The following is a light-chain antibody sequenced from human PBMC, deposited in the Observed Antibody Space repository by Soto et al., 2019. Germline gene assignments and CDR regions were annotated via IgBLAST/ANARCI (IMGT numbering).Light chain of an antibody. J-gene: IGLJ1*01. Sequence: QSALTQPRSVSGSPGQSVTISCTGTSSDVGAYNYVSWYQQHPGKAPKLVIYDVNRRPSGVPDRFSGSKSGNTASLTISGLQAEYEAVYYCCSYAGSYTYVFGTGTKLTVL. V-gene: IGLV2-11*01. CDR1: SSDVGAYNY. CDR2: DVN. CDR3: CSYAGSYTYV.